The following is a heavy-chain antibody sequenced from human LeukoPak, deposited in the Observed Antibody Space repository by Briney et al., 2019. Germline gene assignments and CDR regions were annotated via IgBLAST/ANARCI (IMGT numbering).Heavy chain of an antibody. CDR3: AHYGDYRFLYYFDY. Sequence: SGPTLVKPTQTLTLTCTFSGFSLSTVGGGVGWIRQSPGKALEWLALIYWNNDNRYIPSLKNRITITKDTSKNQVVLTMTMMSPVDTATYYCAHYGDYRFLYYFDYWGQGTLVTVSS. V-gene: IGHV2-5*01. J-gene: IGHJ4*02. CDR1: GFSLSTVGGG. CDR2: IYWNNDN. D-gene: IGHD4-17*01.